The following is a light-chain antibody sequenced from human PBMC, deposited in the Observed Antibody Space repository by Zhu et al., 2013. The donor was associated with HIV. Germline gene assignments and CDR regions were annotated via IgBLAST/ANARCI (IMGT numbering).Light chain of an antibody. V-gene: IGKV1-5*01. CDR2: AAS. J-gene: IGKJ1*01. CDR1: QSIGDW. Sequence: IQMTQSPSTLSASVGDRVTITCRASQSIGDWVAWYQQRPGKAPNVLIYAASSLISGVPSRFSGSGSETEFTLTVSNLQAEDFATYYCQQFHRYPWTFGQGTKVEI. CDR3: QQFHRYPWT.